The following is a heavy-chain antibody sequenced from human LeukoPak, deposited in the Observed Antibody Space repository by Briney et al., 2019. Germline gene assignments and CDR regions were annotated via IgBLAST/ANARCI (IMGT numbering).Heavy chain of an antibody. Sequence: PGGSLRLSCAASGFTFTTYWMSWVRQAPGKGLEWVANIKQDGSEKYYVDSVKGRFTISRDNSKNTLYLQMNSLRAEDTAVYYCAGYCSSTSCQRDAFDIWGQGTMVTVSS. V-gene: IGHV3-7*01. J-gene: IGHJ3*02. CDR1: GFTFTTYW. D-gene: IGHD2-2*01. CDR2: IKQDGSEK. CDR3: AGYCSSTSCQRDAFDI.